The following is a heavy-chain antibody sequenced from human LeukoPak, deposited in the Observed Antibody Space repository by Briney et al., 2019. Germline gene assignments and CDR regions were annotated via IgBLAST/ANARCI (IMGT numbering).Heavy chain of an antibody. D-gene: IGHD5-24*01. V-gene: IGHV3-66*01. J-gene: IGHJ4*02. CDR1: GFTVSSNY. Sequence: GGSLRLSCAASGFTVSSNYMSWVRQAPGKGLERVSVIYSGGNTYYADSVRGRFTISRDNSENTLYLQMKSLRAEDTAVYYCARGDGYNFFDYWGQGTLVTVSS. CDR2: IYSGGNT. CDR3: ARGDGYNFFDY.